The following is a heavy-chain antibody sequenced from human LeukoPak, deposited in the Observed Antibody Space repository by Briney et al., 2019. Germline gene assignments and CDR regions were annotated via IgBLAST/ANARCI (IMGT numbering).Heavy chain of an antibody. CDR3: AIDRARIAAAGNYYYYYMDV. V-gene: IGHV4-39*07. J-gene: IGHJ6*03. D-gene: IGHD6-13*01. CDR2: IYYSGGT. Sequence: SETLSLTCTVSGGSISSSSYYWGWIRQPPGKGLECIGSIYYSGGTYYNPSLKSRVTISVDTSKNQFSLKLSSVTAADTAVYYCAIDRARIAAAGNYYYYYMDVWGKGTTVTVSS. CDR1: GGSISSSSYY.